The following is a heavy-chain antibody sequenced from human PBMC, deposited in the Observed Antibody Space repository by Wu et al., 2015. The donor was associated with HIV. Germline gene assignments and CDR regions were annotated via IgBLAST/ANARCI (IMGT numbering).Heavy chain of an antibody. J-gene: IGHJ4*02. CDR1: GYSFSAYY. D-gene: IGHD6-13*01. Sequence: QGHLVQSGPEVKSPGASVKVSCKASGYSFSAYYMHWVRQAPGQGLEWMGWINPNSGGTNYAQKFQGRVTMTRDTSISTAYMELSRLRSDDTAVYYCARDAAAGLGGLDYWGQGTLVTVSS. V-gene: IGHV1-2*02. CDR3: ARDAAAGLGGLDY. CDR2: INPNSGGT.